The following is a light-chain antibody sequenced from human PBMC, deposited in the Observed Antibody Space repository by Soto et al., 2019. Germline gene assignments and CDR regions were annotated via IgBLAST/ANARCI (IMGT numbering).Light chain of an antibody. CDR2: DAS. CDR1: QSISSS. CDR3: QQRSEWPQT. V-gene: IGKV3-11*01. J-gene: IGKJ1*01. Sequence: DSVLTQSPATPSFSPREKATPSCRASQSISSSLAWYQQKPGQAPRLLIYDASSRATGFPARFSGSGSGTDFTLTIGGLEPEDFAVYYCQQRSEWPQTFGQGTKVDIK.